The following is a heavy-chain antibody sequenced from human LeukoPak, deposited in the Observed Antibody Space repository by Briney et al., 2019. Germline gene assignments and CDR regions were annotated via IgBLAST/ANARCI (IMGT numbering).Heavy chain of an antibody. CDR2: FYSSGST. CDR3: ARITAAAGWFDP. Sequence: SETLSLTCSVSGGSISSYYWSWIRQPPGKGLELIGYFYSSGSTNYNPSLKSRVTISVDASKNQFSLKLNSVTAADTAVYYCARITAAAGWFDPWGQGTLVTVSS. V-gene: IGHV4-59*01. D-gene: IGHD6-13*01. J-gene: IGHJ5*02. CDR1: GGSISSYY.